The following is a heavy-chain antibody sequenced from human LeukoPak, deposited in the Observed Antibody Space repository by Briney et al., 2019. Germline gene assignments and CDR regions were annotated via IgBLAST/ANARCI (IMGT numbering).Heavy chain of an antibody. CDR1: GGSIVGDY. V-gene: IGHV4-59*01. CDR3: AVDRGSLGGFDS. CDR2: IYYSGSN. D-gene: IGHD3-16*01. Sequence: SETLSLTCTVSGGSIVGDYWSCLRQPPGKGLEWIAYIYYSGSNNYNPSLKSRVTISVDTSKNQFSLRLSSVTAEDTALYYCAVDRGSLGGFDSWGQGTLVTVSS. J-gene: IGHJ4*02.